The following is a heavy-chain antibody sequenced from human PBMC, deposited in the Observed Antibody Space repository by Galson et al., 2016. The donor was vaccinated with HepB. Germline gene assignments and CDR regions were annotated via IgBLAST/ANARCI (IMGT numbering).Heavy chain of an antibody. J-gene: IGHJ4*01. D-gene: IGHD1-26*01. CDR1: GFTFSNFG. CDR3: AKDRPAYSGSYWGYFDY. Sequence: SLRLSCAASGFTFSNFGMHWVRQAPGKGLEWVAVISYDETYKYYADSVKGRFTISRDNSKNTLYLQMNSLRPEDTAVYDYAKDRPAYSGSYWGYFDYWGQGTLVTVSS. V-gene: IGHV3-30*18. CDR2: ISYDETYK.